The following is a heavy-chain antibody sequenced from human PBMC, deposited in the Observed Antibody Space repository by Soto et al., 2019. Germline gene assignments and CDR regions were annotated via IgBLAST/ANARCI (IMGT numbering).Heavy chain of an antibody. J-gene: IGHJ5*02. D-gene: IGHD2-2*02. CDR1: AGSVSSGSYY. CDR3: ATAARSNLVVVPAAISTRWLDP. Sequence: SETLSLTCTVSAGSVSSGSYYWSWIRQPPGNGLEWIGHIYYSGSTNYTPSLKIRVTISVDTSKNQFSLKLSSVTAAGTAVYYFATAARSNLVVVPAAISTRWLDPWGHATMGT. V-gene: IGHV4-61*01. CDR2: IYYSGST.